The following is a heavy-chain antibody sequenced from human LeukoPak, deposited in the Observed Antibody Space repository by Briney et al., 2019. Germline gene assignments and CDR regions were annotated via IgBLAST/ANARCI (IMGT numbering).Heavy chain of an antibody. Sequence: SETLSLTCTVSGGSISSYYWSWIRQPPGKGLEWIGYIYTSGSTNYNPSLKSRVTISVDTSKSQFSLKLSSVTAADTAVYYCARQTLGYCSSTSCYTEFDYWGQGTLVTVSS. CDR3: ARQTLGYCSSTSCYTEFDY. CDR2: IYTSGST. V-gene: IGHV4-4*09. J-gene: IGHJ4*02. D-gene: IGHD2-2*02. CDR1: GGSISSYY.